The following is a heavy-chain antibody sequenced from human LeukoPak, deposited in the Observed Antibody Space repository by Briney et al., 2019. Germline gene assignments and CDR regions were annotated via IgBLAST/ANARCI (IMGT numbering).Heavy chain of an antibody. CDR1: GFTFSSYA. Sequence: GGSLRLSCAASGFTFSSYAMNWVRQAPGKGLEWVAVISYDGSNKYYADSVKGRFTISRDNSKNTLYLQMNSLRAEDTAVYYCASLYPREFDYWGQGTLVTVSS. D-gene: IGHD2-15*01. CDR3: ASLYPREFDY. CDR2: ISYDGSNK. J-gene: IGHJ4*02. V-gene: IGHV3-30-3*01.